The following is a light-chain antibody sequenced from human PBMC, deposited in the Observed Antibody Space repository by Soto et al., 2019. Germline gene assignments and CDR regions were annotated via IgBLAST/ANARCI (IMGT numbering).Light chain of an antibody. CDR2: ATS. Sequence: DIQMTQSPSSLSSSLGDRVTISCRASQSISRYLNWYQQKPGLVPKLLIYATSTLQSGVPSRFSGSGSGTDYTLTISSLQLEDFATYYCQQSYTIPLTFGQGTRWIS. V-gene: IGKV1-39*01. CDR1: QSISRY. J-gene: IGKJ1*01. CDR3: QQSYTIPLT.